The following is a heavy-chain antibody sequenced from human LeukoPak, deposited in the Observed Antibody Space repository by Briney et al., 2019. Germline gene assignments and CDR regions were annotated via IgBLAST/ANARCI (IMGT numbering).Heavy chain of an antibody. CDR1: GFTFSSYA. Sequence: GGSLRLSCAASGFTFSSYAVSWVRQAPGKGLEWVSTISGSGGITNYADSVRGRFTLSRDSSKNTVYLQMNSLRAEDSALYFCAKELQYSSSLKGVDYWGQGTLVTVSS. J-gene: IGHJ4*02. V-gene: IGHV3-23*01. D-gene: IGHD6-6*01. CDR2: ISGSGGIT. CDR3: AKELQYSSSLKGVDY.